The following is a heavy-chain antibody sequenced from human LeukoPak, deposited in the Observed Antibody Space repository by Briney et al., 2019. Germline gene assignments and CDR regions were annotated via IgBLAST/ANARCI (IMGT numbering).Heavy chain of an antibody. CDR3: ARAPRK. Sequence: PSETLSLTCAVYGGSFSGYYWSWIRQPPGKGLEWIGEINHSGSTNYNPSLKSRVTISVDTSKNQFSLKLSSVTAADTAVYYCARAPRKWGQGTLVTVSS. CDR1: GGSFSGYY. V-gene: IGHV4-34*01. CDR2: INHSGST. J-gene: IGHJ4*02.